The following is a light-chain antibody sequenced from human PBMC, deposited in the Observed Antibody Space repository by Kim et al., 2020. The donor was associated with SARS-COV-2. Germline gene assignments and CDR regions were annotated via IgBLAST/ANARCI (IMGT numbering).Light chain of an antibody. Sequence: QSALTQPRSVSGSPGQSVTISCTGTSSDVGGYNYVSWYQQYPGKAPKLMIFDVSKRPSGVPDRFSGSKSGNTASLTISGLQAEDEADYYCCSHAGSYRVFGTGTKVTVL. CDR2: DVS. V-gene: IGLV2-11*01. J-gene: IGLJ1*01. CDR3: CSHAGSYRV. CDR1: SSDVGGYNY.